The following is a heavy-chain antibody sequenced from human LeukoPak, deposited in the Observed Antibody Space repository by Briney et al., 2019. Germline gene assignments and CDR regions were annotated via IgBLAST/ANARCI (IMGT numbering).Heavy chain of an antibody. CDR3: ARHVSSDTAMPGFDY. CDR2: IFHGGNT. Sequence: SETLSLTCTVSGDSITSSAFYWGWIRQAPGKGLEWIGNIFHGGNTHYNPSLKSRVSISVDRSKNQVSLNLSSVTAADTAVYYCARHVSSDTAMPGFDYWGQGTLVTVSS. D-gene: IGHD5-18*01. J-gene: IGHJ4*02. V-gene: IGHV4-39*01. CDR1: GDSITSSAFY.